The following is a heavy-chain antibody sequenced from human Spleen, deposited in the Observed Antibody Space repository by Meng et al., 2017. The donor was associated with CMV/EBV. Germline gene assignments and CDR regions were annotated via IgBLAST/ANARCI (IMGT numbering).Heavy chain of an antibody. CDR1: GYTFTGYY. J-gene: IGHJ5*02. Sequence: ASVKVSCKASGYTFTGYYMHWVRQAPGQGLEWMGWINPNSGGTNYAQKFQGRVTMTRDTSISTAYMELSRLRSDDTAVYYCARDPDWDSGSHQGFDPWGQGTLVTVSS. CDR2: INPNSGGT. CDR3: ARDPDWDSGSHQGFDP. D-gene: IGHD1-26*01. V-gene: IGHV1-2*02.